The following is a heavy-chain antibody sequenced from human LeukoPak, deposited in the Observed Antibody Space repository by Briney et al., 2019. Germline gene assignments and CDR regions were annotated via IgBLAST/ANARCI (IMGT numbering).Heavy chain of an antibody. CDR3: ARGPYGDEGFDY. D-gene: IGHD4-17*01. V-gene: IGHV1-18*01. CDR2: ISAFSGDT. Sequence: ASVTVSCTASGYSFSSYAIIWVRQAPGQGLEWMGWISAFSGDTTYEQKLQGRVTMTTDTSTSTVYMELRSLRSDDTAVYYCARGPYGDEGFDYWGQGTLVGVSS. CDR1: GYSFSSYA. J-gene: IGHJ4*02.